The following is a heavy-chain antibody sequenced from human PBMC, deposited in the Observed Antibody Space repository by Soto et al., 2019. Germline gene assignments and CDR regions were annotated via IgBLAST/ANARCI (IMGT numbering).Heavy chain of an antibody. Sequence: SVKVCCKDSGFTFTSSAVQWVRQARGQRLEWIGWIVVGSGNTNYAQKFQERVTITRDMSTSTAYMELSSLRSEDTAVYYCAAGDSSSSDYYYGMDVWGQGTTVTVSS. CDR1: GFTFTSSA. J-gene: IGHJ6*02. V-gene: IGHV1-58*01. CDR2: IVVGSGNT. D-gene: IGHD6-6*01. CDR3: AAGDSSSSDYYYGMDV.